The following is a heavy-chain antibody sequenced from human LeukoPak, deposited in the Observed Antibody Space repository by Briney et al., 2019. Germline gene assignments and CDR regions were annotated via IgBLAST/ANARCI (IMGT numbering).Heavy chain of an antibody. D-gene: IGHD2-15*01. J-gene: IGHJ3*02. V-gene: IGHV4-38-2*02. CDR1: GYSISSGYY. CDR3: ARVAVVAATTPDAFDI. CDR2: IYHSGST. Sequence: SETLSLTCTVSGYSISSGYYWGWIRQPPGKGLEWIGGIYHSGSTYYNPSLKSRVTISVDTSKNQFSLKLSSVTAADTAVYYCARVAVVAATTPDAFDIWGQGTMVTVSS.